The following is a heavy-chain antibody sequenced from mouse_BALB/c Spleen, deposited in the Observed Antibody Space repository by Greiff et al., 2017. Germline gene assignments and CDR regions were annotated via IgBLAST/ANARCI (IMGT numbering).Heavy chain of an antibody. CDR1: GYSFTDYI. CDR2: INPYYGST. D-gene: IGHD1-1*02. V-gene: IGHV1-39*01. J-gene: IGHJ4*01. CDR3: ARRVAGDYAMDY. Sequence: VQLQQTGPELVKPGASVKISCKASGYSFTDYIMLWVKQSHGKSLEWIGNINPYYGSTSYNLKFKGKATLTVDKSSSTAYMQLNSLTSEDSAVYYCARRVAGDYAMDYWGQGTSVTVSS.